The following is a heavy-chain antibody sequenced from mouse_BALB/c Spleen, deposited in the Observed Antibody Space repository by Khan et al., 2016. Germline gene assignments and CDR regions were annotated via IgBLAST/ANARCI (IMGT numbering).Heavy chain of an antibody. CDR1: GFTFSSYT. D-gene: IGHD3-1*01. Sequence: EVELVESGGGLVQPGGSLKLSCAASGFTFSSYTMSWVRQTPEKRLEWVAYISNGGGSTYYPDTVKGRFTISRDNAKNTLYLQMSSLKSEDTDMYYCARHGGSGYRFAYWGEGTLFTVSS. V-gene: IGHV5-12-2*01. J-gene: IGHJ3*01. CDR3: ARHGGSGYRFAY. CDR2: ISNGGGST.